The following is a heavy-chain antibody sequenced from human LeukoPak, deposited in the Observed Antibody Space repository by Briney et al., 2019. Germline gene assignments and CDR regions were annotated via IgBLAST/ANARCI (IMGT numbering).Heavy chain of an antibody. D-gene: IGHD3-22*01. CDR1: GGSISSSNW. CDR2: IYYSGST. J-gene: IGHJ4*02. CDR3: ARTGHYDSSGLDY. Sequence: SETLSLTCAVSGGSISSSNWWSWVRQPPGKGLEWIGYIYYSGSTYYNPSLKSRVTISVDTSKNQFSLKLSSVTAADTAVYYCARTGHYDSSGLDYWGQGTLVTVSS. V-gene: IGHV4-30-4*01.